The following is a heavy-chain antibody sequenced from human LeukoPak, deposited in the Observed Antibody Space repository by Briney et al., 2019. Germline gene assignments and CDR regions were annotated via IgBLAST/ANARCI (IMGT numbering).Heavy chain of an antibody. J-gene: IGHJ4*02. CDR1: GYKFSSCW. Sequence: GESLKISCQGSGYKFSSCWIGWVRQMPGKGLEWMGIIYPGDSDTRYSPSLQGQVTISVDKSVSTAYLQWSSLKASDTAMYYRARLGYARDGRGYIDNWGQGTLVTVSS. D-gene: IGHD5-12*01. V-gene: IGHV5-51*01. CDR3: ARLGYARDGRGYIDN. CDR2: IYPGDSDT.